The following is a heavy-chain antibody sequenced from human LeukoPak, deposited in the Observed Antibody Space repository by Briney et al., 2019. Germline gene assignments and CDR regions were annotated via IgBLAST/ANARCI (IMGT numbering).Heavy chain of an antibody. CDR3: ARDPIHRDDYNAD. V-gene: IGHV4-61*02. Sequence: PSETLSLTCTVSGGSITTDNYYWSWIRQPAGKGLEWIGRIYASGNTNYNPSLKSRVTISVDTSKNQFSLRLTSVTAADTAVYYCARDPIHRDDYNADWGQGGLVSVSS. D-gene: IGHD5-24*01. CDR2: IYASGNT. CDR1: GGSITTDNYY. J-gene: IGHJ4*02.